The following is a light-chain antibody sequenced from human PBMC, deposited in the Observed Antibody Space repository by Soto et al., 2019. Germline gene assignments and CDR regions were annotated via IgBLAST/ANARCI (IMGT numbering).Light chain of an antibody. Sequence: DIQMTQSPSSLSASVGDRVTITCRASQSISSYLNWYQQKPGKAPNLLIYAASSLQGGVPSRFSGGGSGTDFTLTISSLQPEDFATYYCQQSYSTPPTFGGGTKVDIK. V-gene: IGKV1-39*01. J-gene: IGKJ4*01. CDR3: QQSYSTPPT. CDR1: QSISSY. CDR2: AAS.